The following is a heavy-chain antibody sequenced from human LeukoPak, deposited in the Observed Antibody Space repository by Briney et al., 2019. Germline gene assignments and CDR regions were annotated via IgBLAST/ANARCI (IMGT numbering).Heavy chain of an antibody. CDR3: ARAYGGNSDY. V-gene: IGHV1-46*01. J-gene: IGHJ4*02. Sequence: ASVKVSCKASGYTFINYYMHWVRQAPGQGLEWMGIINPSGGSTSYAQKFQGRVTMTRDTSTSTVYMELSSLRSEDTAMYYCARAYGGNSDYWGQGTLATVSS. D-gene: IGHD4-23*01. CDR2: INPSGGST. CDR1: GYTFINYY.